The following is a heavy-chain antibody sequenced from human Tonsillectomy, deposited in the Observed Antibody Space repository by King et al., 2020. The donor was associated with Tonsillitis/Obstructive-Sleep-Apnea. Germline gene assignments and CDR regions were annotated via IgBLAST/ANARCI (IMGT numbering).Heavy chain of an antibody. Sequence: VQLQESGPGLVKPSETLSLTCTVSGGSISSYYWSWIRPPPGKGLEWIGYTDYSGSANYNPSLKSRVTISVDTSKNQFSLKLRFVTAADTAVYYCAREGLDAFDIWGQGTMVTVSS. V-gene: IGHV4-59*01. CDR3: AREGLDAFDI. J-gene: IGHJ3*02. CDR1: GGSISSYY. CDR2: TDYSGSA.